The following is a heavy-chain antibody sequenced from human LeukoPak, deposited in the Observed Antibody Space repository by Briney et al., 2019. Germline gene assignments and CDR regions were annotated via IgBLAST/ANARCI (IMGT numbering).Heavy chain of an antibody. V-gene: IGHV3-30*18. D-gene: IGHD3-10*01. CDR3: AKDRGFSFASGSSELDY. CDR2: ISFDGTSK. Sequence: GGSLRLSCAASGFTFSGYGTHWVRVAPGKGLEWLAVISFDGTSKYYAASVQGRFTISRDNSKNTLYLQMNSLRVEDTAVYYCAKDRGFSFASGSSELDYWGRGTLVAVSS. J-gene: IGHJ4*02. CDR1: GFTFSGYG.